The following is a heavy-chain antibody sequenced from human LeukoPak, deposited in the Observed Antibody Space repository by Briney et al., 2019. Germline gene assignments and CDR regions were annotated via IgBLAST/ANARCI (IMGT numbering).Heavy chain of an antibody. CDR2: IKQDGSAK. CDR1: GFTLGDHW. V-gene: IGHV3-7*04. J-gene: IGHJ4*02. CDR3: ARGGWSLDY. Sequence: GGSLRLSCEAYGFTLGDHWMTWVRQAAGKGLEWVAYIKQDGSAKDYVDSVKGRFTISRDNSKNSLYLQMNSLRAEDTAVYYCARGGWSLDYWGQGTLVTVSS. D-gene: IGHD6-19*01.